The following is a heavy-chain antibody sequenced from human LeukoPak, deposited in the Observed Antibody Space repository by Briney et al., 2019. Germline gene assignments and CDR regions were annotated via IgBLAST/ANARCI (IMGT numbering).Heavy chain of an antibody. V-gene: IGHV3-15*01. J-gene: IGHJ4*02. CDR1: GFTFTNAC. Sequence: GGSKRLSCKGSGFTFTNACMSWVRLAPGKGLEWVGHIKSQTDGGTTDYAAPVKGRFTISRDDSKNTLYLQLNSLKTEDTAVYYCTTGTWIQLWLADYWGQGTRDPVSS. CDR2: IKSQTDGGTT. D-gene: IGHD5-18*01. CDR3: TTGTWIQLWLADY.